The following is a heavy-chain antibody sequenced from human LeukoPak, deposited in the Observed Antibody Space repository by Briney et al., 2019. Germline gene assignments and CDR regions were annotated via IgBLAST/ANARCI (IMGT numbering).Heavy chain of an antibody. CDR2: FDPEDGET. V-gene: IGHV1-24*01. CDR1: GYTLTELS. Sequence: ASVKVSCKVSGYTLTELSMHWVRQAPGKGPEWMGGFDPEDGETIYAQKFQGRVTITADESTSTAYMELSSLRSEDTAVYYCARGYDFWSGYYCYWGQGTLVTVSS. CDR3: ARGYDFWSGYYCY. J-gene: IGHJ4*02. D-gene: IGHD3-3*01.